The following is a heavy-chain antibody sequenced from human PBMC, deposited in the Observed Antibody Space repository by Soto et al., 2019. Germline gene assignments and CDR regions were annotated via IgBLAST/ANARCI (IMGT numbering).Heavy chain of an antibody. J-gene: IGHJ6*02. CDR2: INHSGST. CDR1: GGSISSSSYY. D-gene: IGHD6-13*01. Sequence: PSETLSLTCTVSGGSISSSSYYWGWIRQPPGQGLEWIGKINHSGSTYYNPSLKSRVTISVDTSKNQFSLKLSSVTAADTAVYYCARVGSSSAVFYYYYGMDVWGQGTTVTVSS. CDR3: ARVGSSSAVFYYYYGMDV. V-gene: IGHV4-39*07.